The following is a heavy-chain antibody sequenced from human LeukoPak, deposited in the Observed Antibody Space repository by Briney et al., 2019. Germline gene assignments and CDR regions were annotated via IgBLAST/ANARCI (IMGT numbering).Heavy chain of an antibody. D-gene: IGHD3-3*01. CDR1: GFTFSDYY. CDR2: ISSSSSYT. V-gene: IGHV3-11*06. J-gene: IGHJ5*02. CDR3: ARGGYDFWSS. Sequence: GGSMRLSCVASGFTFSDYYMSWIRQAPGKGLEWVSYISSSSSYTNYADSVKGRFTISRDNAKNSLYLQMNSLRAEDTAVYYCARGGYDFWSSWGQGTLVTVSS.